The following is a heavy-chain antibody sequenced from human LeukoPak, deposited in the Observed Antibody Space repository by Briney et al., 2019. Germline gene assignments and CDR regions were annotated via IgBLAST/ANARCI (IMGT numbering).Heavy chain of an antibody. D-gene: IGHD3-10*01. CDR1: GFNFGSYS. CDR2: NSADSDDT. CDR3: ARKSASGNFPFDY. Sequence: GSLRLPCAASGFNFGSYSMTLVRQAPGQGLEWVSVNSADSDDTFYADSVKGRFTISRGNGRNTVFLQMSSVRAEDTALYYCARKSASGNFPFDYWGQGTLVTVSS. V-gene: IGHV3-23*01. J-gene: IGHJ4*02.